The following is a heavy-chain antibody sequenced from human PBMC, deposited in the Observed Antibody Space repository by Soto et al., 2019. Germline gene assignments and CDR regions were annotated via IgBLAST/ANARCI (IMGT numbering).Heavy chain of an antibody. J-gene: IGHJ4*02. Sequence: GGSLRLSCAAPGFTFSSYGMHWVRQAPGKGLEWVAVISHDGSNKYYADSVKGRFTISRDNSKNTLYLQMNSLRAEDTAVYYCATESIGDELDYWGQGTLVTVSS. CDR3: ATESIGDELDY. CDR1: GFTFSSYG. V-gene: IGHV3-30*03. D-gene: IGHD6-6*01. CDR2: ISHDGSNK.